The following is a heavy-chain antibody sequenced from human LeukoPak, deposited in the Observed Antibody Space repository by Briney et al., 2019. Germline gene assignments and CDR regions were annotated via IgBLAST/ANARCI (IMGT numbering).Heavy chain of an antibody. Sequence: PSETLSLTCTVSGGSISSGSYYWGWIRQPPGKGLEWIGSIYYSGSTYQNPSLKSRATISVDTSKNQVSLKLSSVTAADTAVYYCARDNFGVAAVPRLFDSWGQGTLVTVSS. CDR2: IYYSGST. V-gene: IGHV4-39*07. J-gene: IGHJ5*01. D-gene: IGHD6-25*01. CDR1: GGSISSGSYY. CDR3: ARDNFGVAAVPRLFDS.